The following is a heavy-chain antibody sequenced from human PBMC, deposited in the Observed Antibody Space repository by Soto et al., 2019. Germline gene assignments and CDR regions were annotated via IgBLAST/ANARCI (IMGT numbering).Heavy chain of an antibody. Sequence: QVQLVESGGGVVQPGRSLRLSCAASGFTFSSYGMHWVRQAPGKGLEWVAVISYDGSNKYYADSVKGRFTISRDNSKNTLYLQMNSLRAEDTAVYYCAKQGDILTGSLDYWGQGTLVTVSS. CDR2: ISYDGSNK. CDR3: AKQGDILTGSLDY. V-gene: IGHV3-30*18. J-gene: IGHJ4*02. D-gene: IGHD3-9*01. CDR1: GFTFSSYG.